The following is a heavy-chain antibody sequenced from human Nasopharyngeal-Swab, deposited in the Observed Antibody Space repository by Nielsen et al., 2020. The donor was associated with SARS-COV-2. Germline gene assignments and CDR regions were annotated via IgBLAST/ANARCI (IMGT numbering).Heavy chain of an antibody. CDR1: GFTFSSYP. CDR3: ARMEVLESYYYYAMDV. D-gene: IGHD3-3*01. Sequence: GGSLRLSCAASGFTFSSYPMHWVRQAPGKGLEWVAVISVDGSNKYYADSVKGRFTISRDNSKNTLYLQMNSLRVEDTAVSFCARMEVLESYYYYAMDVWGQGTTVTVSS. J-gene: IGHJ6*01. CDR2: ISVDGSNK. V-gene: IGHV3-30-3*01.